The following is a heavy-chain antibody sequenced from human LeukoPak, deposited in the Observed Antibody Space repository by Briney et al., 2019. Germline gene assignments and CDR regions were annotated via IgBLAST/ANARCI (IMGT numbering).Heavy chain of an antibody. J-gene: IGHJ2*01. D-gene: IGHD5-24*01. CDR2: ISSAGSYI. CDR3: AREPRDGSWYFDL. CDR1: GFTFSSNS. V-gene: IGHV3-21*01. Sequence: GGSLRLSCAASGFTFSSNSVSWVRQAPGKGLEWVSFISSAGSYIYYADSVRGRFTISRDNAKNSLFLQMNSLRAEDTAVYYCAREPRDGSWYFDLWGRGTLVTVSS.